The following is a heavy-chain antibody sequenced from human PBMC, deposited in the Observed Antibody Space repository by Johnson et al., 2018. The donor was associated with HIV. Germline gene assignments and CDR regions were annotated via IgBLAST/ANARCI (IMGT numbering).Heavy chain of an antibody. CDR1: GFTFSRSW. CDR3: ARAYGGEIFGVVTYAFDI. CDR2: INIDGSSP. Sequence: VQLVESGGGLVQPGGSLGPSCAASGFTFSRSWMHWVRQAPGKGLVWFSRINIDGSSPSSADSVKGRFPISQDNAKNTLYLQMNSLRAEDTAVYYCARAYGGEIFGVVTYAFDIWGQGTMVTVSS. V-gene: IGHV3-74*01. J-gene: IGHJ3*02. D-gene: IGHD3-3*01.